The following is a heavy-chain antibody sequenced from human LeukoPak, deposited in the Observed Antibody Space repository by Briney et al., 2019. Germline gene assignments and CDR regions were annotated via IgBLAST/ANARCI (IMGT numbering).Heavy chain of an antibody. CDR1: RGSIRSSS. J-gene: IGHJ3*02. V-gene: IGHV4-4*07. Sequence: SETLSLTCTISRGSIRSSSWTWIRQPPGKGLEWIGLILTSGTANYNPSLKSRVTMSLDTSKNHFSPNLTSVTAADTAVYYCTRMSYFDFWSGSYSSPPGDAFDIWGQGTMVTVSS. CDR3: TRMSYFDFWSGSYSSPPGDAFDI. D-gene: IGHD3-3*01. CDR2: ILTSGTA.